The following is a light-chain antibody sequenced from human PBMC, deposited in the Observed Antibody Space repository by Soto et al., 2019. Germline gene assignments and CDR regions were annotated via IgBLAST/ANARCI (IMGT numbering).Light chain of an antibody. CDR2: DAS. J-gene: IGKJ5*01. CDR1: QRIGSY. Sequence: DIQVTQSPSSLSTSIGDTVTITCRASQRIGSYLNWYQQKPGKAPNLLIYDASRLQSGVPSRFSGSGGGTDFTLSISSVQPEDFATYFCQQSYMDPITFGQGTRLEIK. CDR3: QQSYMDPIT. V-gene: IGKV1-39*01.